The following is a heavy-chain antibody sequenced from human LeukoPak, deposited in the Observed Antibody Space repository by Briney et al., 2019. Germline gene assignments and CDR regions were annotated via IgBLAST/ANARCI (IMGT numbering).Heavy chain of an antibody. J-gene: IGHJ5*02. CDR3: ARHGYGDYVGNWFDP. CDR1: GGSFSGYY. D-gene: IGHD4-17*01. CDR2: INHSGST. Sequence: PSETLSLTCAVYGGSFSGYYWGWIRQPPGKGLEWIAEINHSGSTNYNPSLKSRVTMSLDTSMNQFSLKLSSVTAADTAVYYCARHGYGDYVGNWFDPWGQGTLVTVSS. V-gene: IGHV4-34*01.